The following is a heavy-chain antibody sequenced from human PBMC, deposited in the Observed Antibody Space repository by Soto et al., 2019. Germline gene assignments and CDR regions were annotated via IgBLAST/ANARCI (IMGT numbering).Heavy chain of an antibody. J-gene: IGHJ4*02. CDR2: ISSSSSTI. Sequence: EAQLVESGGGLVQPGGSLRLSCAASEFTFSSYSMNWVRQAPGKGLEWISYISSSSSTIYYADSVRGRFTISSDNAKNPRFLQTNSLRGADTALYYCARDSPPCWHFDYWRQGTLVTVSS. D-gene: IGHD2-15*01. V-gene: IGHV3-48*01. CDR1: EFTFSSYS. CDR3: ARDSPPCWHFDY.